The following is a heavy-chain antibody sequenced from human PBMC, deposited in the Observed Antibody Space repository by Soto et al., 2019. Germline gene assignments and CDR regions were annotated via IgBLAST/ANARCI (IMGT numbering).Heavy chain of an antibody. J-gene: IGHJ6*03. D-gene: IGHD3-9*01. V-gene: IGHV3-48*01. CDR3: ARAPYDILTGYYSGPGDYYYYYMDV. Sequence: GKGLEWVSYISSSSSTIYYADSVKGRFTISRDNAKNSLYLQMNSLGAEDTAVYYCARAPYDILTGYYSGPGDYYYYYMDVWGKGTTVTVSS. CDR2: ISSSSSTI.